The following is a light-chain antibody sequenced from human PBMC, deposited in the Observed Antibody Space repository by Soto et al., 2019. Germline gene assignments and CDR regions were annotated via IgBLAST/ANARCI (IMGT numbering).Light chain of an antibody. J-gene: IGLJ2*01. CDR3: SSYGGFNNVL. Sequence: QSVLTQPASVSGSPGQSITISCTGTSNDVGGYNLVSWYQQHPGKAPKLVIYEANKRPSGVPARFSGSKSGNTASLTVSGLQTEDEADYYCSSYGGFNNVLFGGGTKLTVL. V-gene: IGLV2-8*01. CDR2: EAN. CDR1: SNDVGGYNL.